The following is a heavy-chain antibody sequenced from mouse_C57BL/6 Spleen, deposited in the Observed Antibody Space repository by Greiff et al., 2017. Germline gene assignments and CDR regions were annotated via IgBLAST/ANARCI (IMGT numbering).Heavy chain of an antibody. D-gene: IGHD2-2*01. J-gene: IGHJ1*03. CDR1: GYTFTDYN. Sequence: EVQLQQSGPELVKPGASVKMSCKASGYTFTDYNMHWVKQSHGKSLEWIGYINPNNGGTSYNQKFKGKATLTVNKSSSTAYMELRSLTSEDSAVYYCARLGGYDWYFDVWGTGTTVTVSS. CDR3: ARLGGYDWYFDV. CDR2: INPNNGGT. V-gene: IGHV1-22*01.